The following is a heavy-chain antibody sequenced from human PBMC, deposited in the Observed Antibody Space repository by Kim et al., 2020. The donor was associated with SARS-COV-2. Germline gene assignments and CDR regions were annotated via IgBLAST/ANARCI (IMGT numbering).Heavy chain of an antibody. J-gene: IGHJ4*02. CDR1: GFTFSNAW. V-gene: IGHV3-15*01. CDR3: TTEDCSGGSCYCDY. CDR2: IKSKTDGGTT. Sequence: GGSLRLSCAASGFTFSNAWMSWVRQAPGKGLEWVGRIKSKTDGGTTDYAAPVKGRFTISRDDSKNTLYLQMNSLKTEDTAVYYCTTEDCSGGSCYCDYWGQGTLVTVSS. D-gene: IGHD2-15*01.